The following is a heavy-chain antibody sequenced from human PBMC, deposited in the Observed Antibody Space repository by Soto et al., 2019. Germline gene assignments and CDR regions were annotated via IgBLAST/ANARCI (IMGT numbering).Heavy chain of an antibody. J-gene: IGHJ4*02. CDR1: GFTFSSYG. CDR2: ISYDGSNK. V-gene: IGHV3-30*18. Sequence: GGSLRLSCAASGFTFSSYGMHWVRQAPGKGLEWVAVISYDGSNKYYADSVKGRFTISRDNSKNTLYLQMNSLRAEDTAVYYCAKGRHIAARPAPFDYWGQATLVTVSS. D-gene: IGHD6-6*01. CDR3: AKGRHIAARPAPFDY.